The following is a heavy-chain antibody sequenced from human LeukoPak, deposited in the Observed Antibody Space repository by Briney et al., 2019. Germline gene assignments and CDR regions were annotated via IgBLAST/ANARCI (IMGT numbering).Heavy chain of an antibody. D-gene: IGHD3-10*01. J-gene: IGHJ6*02. CDR2: ISSSSSYI. CDR3: ARDSFLGGAYYYYGMDV. V-gene: IGHV3-21*01. Sequence: GGSLRLSCAASGFTFSSYSMNWVRQAPGKGLEWVSSISSSSSYIYYADSVKGRFTISRDNAKNSLYLQMNSLRAEDTAVYYCARDSFLGGAYYYYGMDVWGQGTTVTVSS. CDR1: GFTFSSYS.